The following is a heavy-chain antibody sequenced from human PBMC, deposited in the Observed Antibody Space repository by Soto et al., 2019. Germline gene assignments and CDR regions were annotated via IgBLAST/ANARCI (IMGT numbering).Heavy chain of an antibody. V-gene: IGHV1-2*04. CDR3: ARVQTRDGYNFVYAY. J-gene: IGHJ4*02. Sequence: ASVKVSCKASVYTFIDYYIHWVRQAPGQGLEWMGWINPKSGGTNCAQKFQDWVTMTRDTSINTAYMEMSSLKSDDTAVYYCARVQTRDGYNFVYAYWGQGALVTVSS. CDR1: VYTFIDYY. CDR2: INPKSGGT. D-gene: IGHD5-12*01.